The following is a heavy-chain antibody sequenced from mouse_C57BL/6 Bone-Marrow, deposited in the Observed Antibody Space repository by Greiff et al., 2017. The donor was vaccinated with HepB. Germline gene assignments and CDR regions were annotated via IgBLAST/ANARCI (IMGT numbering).Heavy chain of an antibody. CDR3: ARYYGYSWFAY. V-gene: IGHV1-64*01. J-gene: IGHJ3*01. CDR1: GYTFTSYW. Sequence: QVQLQQPGAELVKPGASVKLSCKASGYTFTSYWMHWVKQRPGQGLEWIGMIHPNSGSTNYNEKFKSKATLTVDKSSSTAYMQLSSLTSEDSAVYYCARYYGYSWFAYWGQGTLVTVSA. D-gene: IGHD2-3*01. CDR2: IHPNSGST.